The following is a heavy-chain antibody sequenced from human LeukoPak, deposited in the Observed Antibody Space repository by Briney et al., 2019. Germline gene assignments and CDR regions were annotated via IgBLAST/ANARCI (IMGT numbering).Heavy chain of an antibody. CDR3: AKDSPYSGYSHHYYYGMDV. V-gene: IGHV3-74*01. J-gene: IGHJ6*02. CDR2: INSDGSST. D-gene: IGHD5-12*01. CDR1: GFTFSSYG. Sequence: GGSLRLSCAASGFTFSSYGMHWVRQAPGKGLVWVSRINSDGSSTSYADSVKGRFTISRDNARNTLYLQMNSLRAEDTALYYCAKDSPYSGYSHHYYYGMDVWGQGTTVTVSS.